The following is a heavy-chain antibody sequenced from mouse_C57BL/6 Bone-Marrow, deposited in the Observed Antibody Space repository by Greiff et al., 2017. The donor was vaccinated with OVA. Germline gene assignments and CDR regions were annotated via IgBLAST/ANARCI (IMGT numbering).Heavy chain of an antibody. CDR1: GYTFTNYW. J-gene: IGHJ2*01. Sequence: QVQLKESGAELVRPGTSVKMSCKASGYTFTNYWIGWAKQRPGHGLEWIGDIYPGGGYTNYNEKFKGKATLTADKSSNTAYMQISSLTSEDSAIYYCARKGSNYADFDYWGQGTTLTVSS. V-gene: IGHV1-63*01. D-gene: IGHD2-5*01. CDR2: IYPGGGYT. CDR3: ARKGSNYADFDY.